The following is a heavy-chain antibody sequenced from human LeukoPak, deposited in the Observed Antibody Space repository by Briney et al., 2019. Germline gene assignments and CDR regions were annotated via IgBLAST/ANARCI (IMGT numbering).Heavy chain of an antibody. D-gene: IGHD3-10*01. CDR2: IYTSGST. Sequence: SETLSLTCTVSGGSISSGSYYWSWIRQPAGKGLEWIGRIYTSGSTNYNPSLKSRVTISVDTSKNQFSLKLSSVTAADTAVYYCARDSSMVRGVFDYWGQGTLVTVSS. CDR1: GGSISSGSYY. V-gene: IGHV4-61*02. CDR3: ARDSSMVRGVFDY. J-gene: IGHJ4*02.